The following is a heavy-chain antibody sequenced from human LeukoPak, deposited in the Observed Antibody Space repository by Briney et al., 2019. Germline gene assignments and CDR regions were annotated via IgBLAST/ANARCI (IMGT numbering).Heavy chain of an antibody. V-gene: IGHV1-2*04. CDR1: GCTFTVYY. CDR2: INPNSGGT. D-gene: IGHD3-22*01. Sequence: ASVKVSCKASGCTFTVYYMHWVRPAPGQGLEWMGWINPNSGGTNYAQKFQGWVTMTRDTSISTAYMELSRLRSDDTAVYYCARVQATKRGRYYYDSSGYWARYWGQGTLVTVSS. J-gene: IGHJ4*02. CDR3: ARVQATKRGRYYYDSSGYWARY.